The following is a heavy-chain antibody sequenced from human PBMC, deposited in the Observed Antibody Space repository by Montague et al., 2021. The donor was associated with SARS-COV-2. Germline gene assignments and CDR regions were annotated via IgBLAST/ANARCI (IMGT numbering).Heavy chain of an antibody. Sequence: ILSLTCTVSGGSISSGGYYWSWIRQHPGKGLEWIGYIYYSGSTYYNPSLKSRVTISVDTSKNQFSLKLSSVTAADTAVYYCARAPQNIFGVVLTFDYWGQGTLVTVSS. V-gene: IGHV4-31*03. CDR2: IYYSGST. CDR3: ARAPQNIFGVVLTFDY. J-gene: IGHJ4*02. D-gene: IGHD3-3*01. CDR1: GGSISSGGYY.